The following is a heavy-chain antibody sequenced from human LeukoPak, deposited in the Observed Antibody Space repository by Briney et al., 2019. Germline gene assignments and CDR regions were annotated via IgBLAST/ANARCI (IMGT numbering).Heavy chain of an antibody. Sequence: GGSLRLSCAASRFTFSSYWMSWVRQAPGKGLEWVANIKQDGSEKYYVDSVKGRFTISRDNARNSVYLQMNSLGAEDTAVYYCARRGTSSSWAHFDYWGQGTLVTVSS. CDR1: RFTFSSYW. D-gene: IGHD6-13*01. CDR3: ARRGTSSSWAHFDY. J-gene: IGHJ4*02. V-gene: IGHV3-7*05. CDR2: IKQDGSEK.